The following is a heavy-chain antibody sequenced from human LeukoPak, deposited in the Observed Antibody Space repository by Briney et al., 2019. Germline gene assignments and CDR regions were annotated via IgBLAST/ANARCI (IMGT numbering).Heavy chain of an antibody. Sequence: SETLSLTCAVHGGSFSGYYWSWIRQPPGKGLEWIGEMNHSGSTKYNPSLKSRVTISLDTSRNQFSLNLTSVTAADTALYCARGGQYYGSGFMDVWGKGTTVTVSS. CDR3: ARGGQYYGSGFMDV. D-gene: IGHD3-10*01. V-gene: IGHV4-34*01. J-gene: IGHJ6*04. CDR1: GGSFSGYY. CDR2: MNHSGST.